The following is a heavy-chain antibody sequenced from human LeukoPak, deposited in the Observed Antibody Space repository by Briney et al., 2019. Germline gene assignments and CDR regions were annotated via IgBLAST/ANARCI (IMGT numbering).Heavy chain of an antibody. CDR1: GGSISSGYY. J-gene: IGHJ4*02. Sequence: SETLSLTCTVSGGSISSGYYWGWIRQPPGKGLEWIGSIYHSGSTYYNPSLKSRVTISVDTSKNQFSLKLSSVTAADTAVYYCARDPLSASFTVTTYYFDYWGQGTLVTVSS. V-gene: IGHV4-38-2*02. CDR3: ARDPLSASFTVTTYYFDY. CDR2: IYHSGST. D-gene: IGHD4-17*01.